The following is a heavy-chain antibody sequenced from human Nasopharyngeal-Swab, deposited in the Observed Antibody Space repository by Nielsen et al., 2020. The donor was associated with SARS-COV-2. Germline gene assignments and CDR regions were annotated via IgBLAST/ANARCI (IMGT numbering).Heavy chain of an antibody. CDR3: ARDQYSGYDSSYYYYGMDV. J-gene: IGHJ6*02. D-gene: IGHD5-12*01. CDR2: INPNSGGT. V-gene: IGHV1-2*04. Sequence: WVRQAPGQGIEWMGWINPNSGGTNYAQNFQGWVTMTRDTSISTAYMELSRLRSDDTAVYYCARDQYSGYDSSYYYYGMDVWGQGTTVTVS.